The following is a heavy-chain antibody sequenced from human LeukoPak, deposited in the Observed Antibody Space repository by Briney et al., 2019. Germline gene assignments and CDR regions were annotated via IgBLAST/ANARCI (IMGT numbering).Heavy chain of an antibody. J-gene: IGHJ2*01. CDR1: GGSFSGYY. V-gene: IGHV4-34*01. CDR3: ARPTGLRPYWYFDI. D-gene: IGHD1-1*01. CDR2: IYYSGST. Sequence: SETLSLTCAVYGGSFSGYYWSWIRQPPGKGLEWIGSIYYSGSTYYNPSLKSRVTISVDTSKNQVSLKLSSVTAADTAVYYCARPTGLRPYWYFDIWGRGTLVTVSS.